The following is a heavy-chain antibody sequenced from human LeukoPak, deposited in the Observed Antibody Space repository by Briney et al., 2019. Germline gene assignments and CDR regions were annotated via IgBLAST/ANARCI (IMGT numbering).Heavy chain of an antibody. J-gene: IGHJ2*01. CDR2: IYYSGST. V-gene: IGHV4-59*08. D-gene: IGHD6-19*01. CDR3: ARHIAVAGTLIYWYFDL. Sequence: PSETLSLTCTVSGGSISSYYWSWIRQPPGKGLEWIGYIYYSGSTYYNPSLKSRVTISVETSKNQFSLKLSSVTAADTAVYYCARHIAVAGTLIYWYFDLWGRGTLVTVSS. CDR1: GGSISSYY.